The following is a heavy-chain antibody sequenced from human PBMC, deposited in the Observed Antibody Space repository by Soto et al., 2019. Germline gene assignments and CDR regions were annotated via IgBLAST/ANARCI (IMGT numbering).Heavy chain of an antibody. CDR1: GFTFSRYA. CDR3: AKVGQWLVVGYFDY. Sequence: EVQMLESGGGLVQPGGSLRLSCAGSGFTFSRYAMSWVRQAPGKGLEWVSTLSGGGGSTYYADSVKGRFTVTRDNSKNTLYLQMNSLRAEDTAVYFCAKVGQWLVVGYFDYWGQGTLVTVSS. V-gene: IGHV3-23*01. CDR2: LSGGGGST. J-gene: IGHJ4*02. D-gene: IGHD6-19*01.